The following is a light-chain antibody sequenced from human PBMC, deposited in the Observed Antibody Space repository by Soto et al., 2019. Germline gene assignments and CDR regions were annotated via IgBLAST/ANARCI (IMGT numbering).Light chain of an antibody. J-gene: IGLJ1*01. V-gene: IGLV2-8*01. CDR1: SSDVGAYNY. Sequence: QSALTQPPSASGSPGQSVTISCSGTSSDVGAYNYVSWYQQYPGKAPKLMIYEVNKRPSGVPDRFSGSKSGNTASLTVSGLQAEDEADYYCSSYAGSNNFDVFGTGTKLTVL. CDR2: EVN. CDR3: SSYAGSNNFDV.